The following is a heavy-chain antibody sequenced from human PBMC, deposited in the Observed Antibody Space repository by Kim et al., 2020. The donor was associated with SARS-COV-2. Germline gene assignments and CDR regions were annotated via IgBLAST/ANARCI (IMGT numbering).Heavy chain of an antibody. CDR3: ARKGIVVVPAAILDYYYGMDV. D-gene: IGHD2-2*01. CDR2: INTNTGNP. V-gene: IGHV7-4-1*02. Sequence: ASVKVSCKASGYTFTSYAINWVRQAPGQGLEWMGWINTNTGNPTYAQGFTGRFVFSLDTSVSTAYLQISSLKAEDTAVYYCARKGIVVVPAAILDYYYGMDVWGQGTTVTVSS. CDR1: GYTFTSYA. J-gene: IGHJ6*02.